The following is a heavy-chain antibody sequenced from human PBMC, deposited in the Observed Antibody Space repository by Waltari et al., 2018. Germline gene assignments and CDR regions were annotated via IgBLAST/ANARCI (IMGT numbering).Heavy chain of an antibody. CDR2: IYHSGRT. J-gene: IGHJ4*02. Sequence: QVQLQESGPGLVKPSETLSLTCTVSGYSISSGYYWGWIRQPPGKGLEWIGSIYHSGRTYSNPSLKSRVTISVDTSKNQFSLKLSSVTAADTAVYYCARVWFGELLFIDYWGQGTLVTVSS. CDR3: ARVWFGELLFIDY. CDR1: GYSISSGYY. D-gene: IGHD3-10*01. V-gene: IGHV4-38-2*02.